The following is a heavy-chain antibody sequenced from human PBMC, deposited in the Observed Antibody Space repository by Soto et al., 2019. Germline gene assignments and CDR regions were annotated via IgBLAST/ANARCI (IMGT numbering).Heavy chain of an antibody. J-gene: IGHJ4*02. CDR1: GRSISSYY. CDR2: IYHSGST. D-gene: IGHD3-10*01. CDR3: ARYFRGVISPFDY. Sequence: SETLSLTCIVFGRSISSYYWSWIRQPPGKGLEWIGYIYHSGSTNYNPSLKSRVTISVDTSKNQFSLKLSSVTAADTAVYYCARYFRGVISPFDYWGQVTQVTVS. V-gene: IGHV4-59*08.